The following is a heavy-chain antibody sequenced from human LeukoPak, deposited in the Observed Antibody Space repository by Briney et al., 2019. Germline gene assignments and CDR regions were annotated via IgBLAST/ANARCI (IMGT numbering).Heavy chain of an antibody. V-gene: IGHV3-74*01. D-gene: IGHD3-9*01. Sequence: GGSLRLSCAASGFTFSSYWMHWVRQAPGKGLVWVSRINSDGSSTSYADSVKGRFTISRDNAKNTLYLQMNSLGAEDTAVYYCARDMYYDILTGYFTYAFDIWGQGTMVTVSS. CDR3: ARDMYYDILTGYFTYAFDI. CDR2: INSDGSST. J-gene: IGHJ3*02. CDR1: GFTFSSYW.